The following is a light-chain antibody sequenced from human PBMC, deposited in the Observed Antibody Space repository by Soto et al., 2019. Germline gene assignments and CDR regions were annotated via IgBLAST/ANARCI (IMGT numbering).Light chain of an antibody. Sequence: DIQMNQSPSSLSASVGDRVTITCRASQSISSYLNWYQQKPGKAPKILIYAAPSLQSGVPSRFSGSGSGTDFTLTISSLQPEDFATYYCQQSYSTPPTFGQGTKV. CDR3: QQSYSTPPT. V-gene: IGKV1-39*01. CDR2: AAP. J-gene: IGKJ1*01. CDR1: QSISSY.